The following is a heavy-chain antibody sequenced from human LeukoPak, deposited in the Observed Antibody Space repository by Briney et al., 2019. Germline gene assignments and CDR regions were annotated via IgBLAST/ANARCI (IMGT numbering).Heavy chain of an antibody. D-gene: IGHD1/OR15-1a*01. CDR3: ARELRGAEQYGTDV. CDR1: GGSISSGGYY. CDR2: IYYGGST. J-gene: IGHJ6*02. V-gene: IGHV4-31*03. Sequence: SQTLSLTCTVSGGSISSGGYYWSWIRQHPGKGLEWIGYIYYGGSTYYNPSLTIRGTISVDTSKNQFSLKLSSVTAADTAVYDCARELRGAEQYGTDVWGQGTTVTVSS.